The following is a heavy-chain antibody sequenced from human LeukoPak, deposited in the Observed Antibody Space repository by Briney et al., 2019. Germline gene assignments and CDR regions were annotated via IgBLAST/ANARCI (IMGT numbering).Heavy chain of an antibody. J-gene: IGHJ4*02. Sequence: GGSLRLSCAASGFTFSSHSMNWVRQAPGKGLEWVSYISSSSRTIHYADSVKGRFTISRDNAKNSLYLQMNSLKTEDTAVYYCARVYDSTWYGSYFDSWGQGTLVTVSS. V-gene: IGHV3-48*01. CDR3: ARVYDSTWYGSYFDS. CDR1: GFTFSSHS. D-gene: IGHD6-13*01. CDR2: ISSSSRTI.